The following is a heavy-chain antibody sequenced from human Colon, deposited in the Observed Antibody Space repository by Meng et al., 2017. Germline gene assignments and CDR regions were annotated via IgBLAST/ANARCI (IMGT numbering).Heavy chain of an antibody. Sequence: QVRLQEAGPGLVKPSQTLSLTCNVSGLSIGTTGDYWTWIRQRPGKGLEWIGKIFYTGTAHYNPSLKTRAAVSVDRSKNQFSLKLSSVTAADTAVYYCARVDCTAGICYQFDNWGQGTLVTVSS. CDR3: ARVDCTAGICYQFDN. CDR1: GLSIGTTGDY. V-gene: IGHV4-31*03. D-gene: IGHD2-8*02. CDR2: IFYTGTA. J-gene: IGHJ4*02.